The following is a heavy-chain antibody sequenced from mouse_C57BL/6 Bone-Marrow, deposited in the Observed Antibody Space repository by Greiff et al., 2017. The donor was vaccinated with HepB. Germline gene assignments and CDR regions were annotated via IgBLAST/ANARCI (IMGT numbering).Heavy chain of an antibody. Sequence: VQLVESGGDLVKPGGSLKLSCAASGFTFSSYGISWVRQTPDKRLEWVATFSSGGSYTYYPDSVKWRFTMSRDNAKNTLYLQMGSLKSEDAAMYYSATPYGEGWACWDKGTRMTVTA. CDR3: ATPYGEGWAC. CDR2: FSSGGSYT. D-gene: IGHD2-13*01. CDR1: GFTFSSYG. J-gene: IGHJ3*01. V-gene: IGHV5-6*01.